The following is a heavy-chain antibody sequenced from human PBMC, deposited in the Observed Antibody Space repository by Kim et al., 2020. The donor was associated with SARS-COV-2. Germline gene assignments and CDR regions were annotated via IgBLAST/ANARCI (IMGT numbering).Heavy chain of an antibody. V-gene: IGHV1-24*01. CDR3: AIAVGGLVDP. Sequence: GEPIYAQGFQARVTMTEDTSTDTAYMKLDSLKSDDTAVYYCAIAVGGLVDPWGQGTLVTVSS. D-gene: IGHD1-26*01. CDR2: GEP. J-gene: IGHJ5*02.